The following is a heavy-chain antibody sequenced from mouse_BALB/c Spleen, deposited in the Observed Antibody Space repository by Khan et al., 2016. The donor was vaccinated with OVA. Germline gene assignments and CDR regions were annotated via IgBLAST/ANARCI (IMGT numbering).Heavy chain of an antibody. CDR3: ARMYGGDFDY. CDR2: ISYSGNT. J-gene: IGHJ2*01. CDR1: GYSITSDYA. D-gene: IGHD2-10*02. Sequence: EVQLQESGPGLVKPSQSLSLTCTVTGYSITSDYAWNWLRQFPGNRLEWMGFISYSGNTNYNPSLKSRISVNRDTSKNQFFLQLNSVTTEDTATYYCARMYGGDFDYWGQGTTLTVSS. V-gene: IGHV3-2*02.